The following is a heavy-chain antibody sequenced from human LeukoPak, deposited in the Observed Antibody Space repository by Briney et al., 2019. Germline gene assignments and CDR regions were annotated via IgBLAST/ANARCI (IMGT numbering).Heavy chain of an antibody. D-gene: IGHD6-13*01. Sequence: SVTVPFKASGGTFSSYAISWVRQAPGQGLEWMGGIIPIFGTANYAQKFQGRVTITADESTSTAYMELSSLRSEDTAVYYCASPNSSSWYTSSYDYGMDVWGQGTTVTVSS. CDR2: IIPIFGTA. V-gene: IGHV1-69*13. CDR1: GGTFSSYA. J-gene: IGHJ6*02. CDR3: ASPNSSSWYTSSYDYGMDV.